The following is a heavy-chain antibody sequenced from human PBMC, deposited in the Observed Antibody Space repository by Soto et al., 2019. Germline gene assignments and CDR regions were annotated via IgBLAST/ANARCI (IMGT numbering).Heavy chain of an antibody. Sequence: SETLSLTCTVSGGSISSGDYYRSWIRQPPGKGLEWIGYIYYSGSTYYNPSLKSRVTISVDTSKNQFSLKLSSVTAADTAVYYCARRPAKRLSHWFDPWGQGTLVTVSS. CDR2: IYYSGST. CDR3: ARRPAKRLSHWFDP. D-gene: IGHD2-2*01. V-gene: IGHV4-30-4*01. CDR1: GGSISSGDYY. J-gene: IGHJ5*02.